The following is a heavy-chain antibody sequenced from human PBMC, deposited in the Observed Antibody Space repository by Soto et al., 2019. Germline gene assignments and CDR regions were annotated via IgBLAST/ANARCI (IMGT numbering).Heavy chain of an antibody. J-gene: IGHJ4*02. D-gene: IGHD5-18*01. Sequence: GGSLRLSCAASGFTFSSYSMNWVRQAPGKGLEWVSSISSSSSYIYYADSVKDRFTISRDNAKNSLYLQMNSLRAEDTAVYYCARGGSDTAMVGYWGQGTLVTVSS. CDR2: ISSSSSYI. V-gene: IGHV3-21*01. CDR1: GFTFSSYS. CDR3: ARGGSDTAMVGY.